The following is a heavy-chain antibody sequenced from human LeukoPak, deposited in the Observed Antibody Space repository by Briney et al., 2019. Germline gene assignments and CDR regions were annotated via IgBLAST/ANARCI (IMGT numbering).Heavy chain of an antibody. CDR1: GGSISSYY. V-gene: IGHV4-4*07. Sequence: SETLSLTCTVSGGSISSYYWSWIRQPAGKGLEWIGHIYTSGSTNYNPSLKSRVTMSVDTSKNQFSLKLSSVTAADTAVYYCAREGSGYGDVSFGFDIWGQGTVVTVSS. CDR2: IYTSGST. CDR3: AREGSGYGDVSFGFDI. D-gene: IGHD3-3*01. J-gene: IGHJ3*02.